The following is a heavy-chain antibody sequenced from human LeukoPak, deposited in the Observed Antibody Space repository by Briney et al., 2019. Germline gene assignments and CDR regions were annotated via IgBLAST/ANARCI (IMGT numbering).Heavy chain of an antibody. CDR2: INHSGST. CDR3: ARGAVRGVNGY. CDR1: GGSFSGYY. J-gene: IGHJ4*02. D-gene: IGHD3-10*01. Sequence: PSETLSLTCAVYGGSFSGYYWSWIRQPPGKGLEWIGEINHSGSTNYSPSLKSRVTISVDTSKNQFSLKLSSVTAADTAVYYCARGAVRGVNGYWGQGTLVTVSS. V-gene: IGHV4-34*01.